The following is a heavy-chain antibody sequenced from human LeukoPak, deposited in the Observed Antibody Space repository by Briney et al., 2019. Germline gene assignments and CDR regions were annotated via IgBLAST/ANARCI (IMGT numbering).Heavy chain of an antibody. V-gene: IGHV4-61*01. D-gene: IGHD3-10*01. J-gene: IGHJ4*02. Sequence: SETLSLTCTVSAGSVSNGNYYWSWLRQPPGTALEWIGYIYYTGTTYYIPSLEGRVTISVDTSKNQFSVKLNSVTAADTAVYYCARSRNYYGSGDYWSPGTLVTVSS. CDR2: IYYTGTT. CDR3: ARSRNYYGSGDY. CDR1: AGSVSNGNYY.